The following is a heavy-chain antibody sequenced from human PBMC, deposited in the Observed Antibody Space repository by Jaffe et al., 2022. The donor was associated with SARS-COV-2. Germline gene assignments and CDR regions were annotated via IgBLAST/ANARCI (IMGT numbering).Heavy chain of an antibody. J-gene: IGHJ5*01. CDR3: AKEWAPVGTAIFDS. V-gene: IGHV3-23*04. D-gene: IGHD2-2*01. Sequence: EVQLVDSGGGLVNPGGSLRVSCAASGFTFSNYAMSWVRQAPGQGLEWVSAISSSGGGHYADSVKGRFTISRDNSKNTVYLQMDSLRAEDTAVYYCAKEWAPVGTAIFDSWGQGTLVTVSS. CDR2: ISSSGGG. CDR1: GFTFSNYA.